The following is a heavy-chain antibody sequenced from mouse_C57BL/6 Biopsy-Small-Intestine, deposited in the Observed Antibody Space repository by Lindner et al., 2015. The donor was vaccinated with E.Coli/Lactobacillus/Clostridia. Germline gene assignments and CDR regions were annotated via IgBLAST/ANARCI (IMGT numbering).Heavy chain of an antibody. CDR2: INPNSGDT. V-gene: IGHV1-26*01. Sequence: SVKVSCKASGYTFTDYYLYWVRQAPGQGLEWMGWINPNSGDTGSAQQFQGRITMTRDTSIATVYMELSRLRSDDTAVYYCARDGVSSTVDFDSWGRGTRVTVSS. J-gene: IGHJ2*03. D-gene: IGHD1-1*02. CDR1: GYTFTDYY. CDR3: ARDGVSSTVDFDS.